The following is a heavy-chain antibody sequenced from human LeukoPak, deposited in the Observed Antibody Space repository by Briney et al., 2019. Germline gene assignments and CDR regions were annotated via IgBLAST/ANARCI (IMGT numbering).Heavy chain of an antibody. CDR1: GGSISSEY. V-gene: IGHV4-59*01. J-gene: IGHJ4*02. D-gene: IGHD3-10*01. CDR2: ISYSGST. CDR3: AGRGSGSYFDY. Sequence: PSETLSLTCTVSGGSISSEYWSWIRQSPGKGLEWIGYISYSGSTNYNPSLKSRVTISVDASKNQFSLKLSSVTAADTAVYYCAGRGSGSYFDYWGQGTLVTVSS.